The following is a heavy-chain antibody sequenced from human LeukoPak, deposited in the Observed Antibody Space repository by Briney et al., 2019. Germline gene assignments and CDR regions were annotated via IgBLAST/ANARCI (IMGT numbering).Heavy chain of an antibody. Sequence: PGGSLRPSCAASGFTFSSYEMNWVRQAPGKGLDWVSSISSSSSYIYYADSVKGRFTISRDNAKNSLYLQMNSLRAEDTAVYYCARDHGGQGYSYGPWGQGTLVTVSS. CDR2: ISSSSSYI. CDR3: ARDHGGQGYSYGP. D-gene: IGHD5-18*01. J-gene: IGHJ5*02. V-gene: IGHV3-21*01. CDR1: GFTFSSYE.